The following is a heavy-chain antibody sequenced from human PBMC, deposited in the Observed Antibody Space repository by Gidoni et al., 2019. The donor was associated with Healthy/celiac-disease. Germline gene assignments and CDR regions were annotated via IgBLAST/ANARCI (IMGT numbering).Heavy chain of an antibody. CDR2: ISGSGSST. J-gene: IGHJ4*02. V-gene: IGHV3-23*01. Sequence: EVQLLESGGGLVQPGGSLRLSCAASGFTFSSYAMSWVRQAPGKGLEWGSAISGSGSSTYYADSVKGRFTISRDNSKNTLYLQMNSLRAEDTAVYYCAKDPLSIYYGDHSSTDYWGQGTLVTVSS. CDR3: AKDPLSIYYGDHSSTDY. CDR1: GFTFSSYA. D-gene: IGHD4-17*01.